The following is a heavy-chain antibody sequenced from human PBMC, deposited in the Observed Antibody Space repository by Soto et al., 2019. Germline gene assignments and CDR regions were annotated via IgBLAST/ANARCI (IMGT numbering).Heavy chain of an antibody. CDR2: ISGSGGST. V-gene: IGHV3-23*01. CDR3: AKSKGYYYGMDV. J-gene: IGHJ6*02. Sequence: PGGSLRLSCAASEFTLSSYAMSWVRQAPGKGLEWVSAISGSGGSTYYADSVKGRFTISRDNSKNTLYLQMNSLRAEDTAVYYCAKSKGYYYGMDVWGQGTTVTVSS. CDR1: EFTLSSYA.